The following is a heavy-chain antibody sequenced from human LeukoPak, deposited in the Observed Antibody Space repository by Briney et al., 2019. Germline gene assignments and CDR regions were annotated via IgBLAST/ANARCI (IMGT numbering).Heavy chain of an antibody. D-gene: IGHD3-22*01. CDR3: ARVVDYYDSSGYYTLGWYFDL. CDR2: IYYRGST. CDR1: GGSISSYY. V-gene: IGHV4-59*01. J-gene: IGHJ2*01. Sequence: SETLSLTCTVSGGSISSYYGSWIRQPPGKGLEGVGYIYYRGSTNYNPSLKSRVTISVDTSKNQFSLKLSSVTAADTAVYYCARVVDYYDSSGYYTLGWYFDLWGRGTLVTVSS.